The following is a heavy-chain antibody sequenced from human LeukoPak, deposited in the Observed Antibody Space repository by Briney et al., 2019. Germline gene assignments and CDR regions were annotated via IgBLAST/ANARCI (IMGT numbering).Heavy chain of an antibody. CDR2: IYPGDSDT. CDR3: ARQLSYYDSSGYFPGYHYYGMDV. Sequence: GESLKISCKGSGYSFTSYWIGWVRQMPGKGLEWMGIIYPGDSDTRYSPSFQGQVTISADKSISTAYLQWSSLKASDTAMYYCARQLSYYDSSGYFPGYHYYGMDVWGQGATVTVSS. CDR1: GYSFTSYW. J-gene: IGHJ6*02. D-gene: IGHD3-22*01. V-gene: IGHV5-51*01.